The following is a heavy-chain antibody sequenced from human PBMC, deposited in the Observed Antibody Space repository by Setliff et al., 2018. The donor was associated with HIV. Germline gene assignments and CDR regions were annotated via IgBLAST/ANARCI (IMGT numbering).Heavy chain of an antibody. CDR2: INEDGSER. Sequence: PGGSLRLSGAASGFIVSSFWMNWVRQAPGKGLEWLANINEDGSERNCVDSVKGRFTISKDNAKTSLYLQMNSLRAEDTAVYYCTKGHYTTSGWGQGTVVTVSS. V-gene: IGHV3-7*01. CDR3: TKGHYTTSG. J-gene: IGHJ4*02. D-gene: IGHD3-10*01. CDR1: GFIVSSFW.